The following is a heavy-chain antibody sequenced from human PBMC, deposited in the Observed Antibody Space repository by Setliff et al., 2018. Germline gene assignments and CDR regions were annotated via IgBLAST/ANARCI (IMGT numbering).Heavy chain of an antibody. CDR2: ISHSGST. CDR1: GDSFSNYY. D-gene: IGHD3-3*01. CDR3: GFWSGYYKNDY. Sequence: SETLSLTCTVYGDSFSNYYWSWIRQPPGKGLEWIGEISHSGSTNYNSPLTSRVTISVDTSKNQFSLKLTSVTAADTAVYYCGFWSGYYKNDYWGQGTLVTVSS. V-gene: IGHV4-34*01. J-gene: IGHJ4*02.